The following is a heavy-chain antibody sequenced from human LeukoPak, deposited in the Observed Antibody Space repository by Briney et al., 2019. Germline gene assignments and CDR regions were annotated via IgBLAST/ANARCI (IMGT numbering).Heavy chain of an antibody. V-gene: IGHV4-34*01. CDR2: INHSGST. D-gene: IGHD3-10*01. CDR1: GGSFSGYY. CDR3: ASQTFGELLSKGFNYYYMDV. J-gene: IGHJ6*03. Sequence: SETLSLTCAVYGGSFSGYYWSWIRQPPGKGLVWFVEINHSGSTNYNPSLKSRVTISVDTSKNQFSLKLSSVTAADTAVYYCASQTFGELLSKGFNYYYMDVWGKGTTVTVSS.